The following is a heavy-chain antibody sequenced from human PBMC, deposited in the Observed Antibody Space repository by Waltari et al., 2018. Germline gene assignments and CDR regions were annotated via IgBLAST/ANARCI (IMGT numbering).Heavy chain of an antibody. CDR3: ARGGITIFGVVTGDEGFDP. J-gene: IGHJ5*02. CDR1: GGSFSGYY. CDR2: INHSGST. V-gene: IGHV4-34*01. Sequence: QVQLQQWGAGLLKPSETLSLTCAVYGGSFSGYYLSWIRQPPGQGLEWIGEINHSGSTNYNPSLKSRVTISVDTSKNQFSLKLSSVTAADTAVYYCARGGITIFGVVTGDEGFDPWGQGTLVTVSS. D-gene: IGHD3-3*01.